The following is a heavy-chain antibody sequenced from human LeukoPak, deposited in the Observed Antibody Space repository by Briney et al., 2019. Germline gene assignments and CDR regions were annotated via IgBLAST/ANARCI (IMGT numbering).Heavy chain of an antibody. CDR1: GYSFTSYW. CDR2: IYPGDSDT. D-gene: IGHD5-18*01. V-gene: IGHV5-51*01. J-gene: IGHJ4*02. Sequence: GESLKISCKGSGYSFTSYWIGWVRQMPGKGLEWMGIIYPGDSDTRYSPSFQGQVTISADKSISTAYLQWSSLRAEDTAVYYCAKDVALIQLWLNPLLDYWGQGTLVTVSS. CDR3: AKDVALIQLWLNPLLDY.